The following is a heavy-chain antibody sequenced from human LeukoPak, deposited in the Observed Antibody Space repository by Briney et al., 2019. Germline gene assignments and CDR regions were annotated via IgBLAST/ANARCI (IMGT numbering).Heavy chain of an antibody. D-gene: IGHD6-6*01. CDR2: ISSSSSTL. CDR1: GFTFTIYT. J-gene: IGHJ4*02. V-gene: IGHV3-48*04. Sequence: PGGSLRLSCAASGFTFTIYTMNWVRQAPGKGLEWVAYISSSSSTLYYADSVKGRFTISRDNAKNSLHLQMKSLRAEDTAVYYCARGHEVAARPVDYWGQGTLVTVS. CDR3: ARGHEVAARPVDY.